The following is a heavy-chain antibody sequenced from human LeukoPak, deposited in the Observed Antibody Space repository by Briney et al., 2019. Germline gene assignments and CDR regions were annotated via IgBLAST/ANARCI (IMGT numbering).Heavy chain of an antibody. Sequence: GASVKVSCKASGYTFTSYGISWVRQAPGQGLEWMGWISAYNGNTNYAQKLRGRVTMTTDTSTSTAYMELRSLRSDDTAVYYCARKGNYYGSGSHDYWGQGTLVTVSS. CDR3: ARKGNYYGSGSHDY. D-gene: IGHD3-10*01. CDR2: ISAYNGNT. CDR1: GYTFTSYG. J-gene: IGHJ4*02. V-gene: IGHV1-18*01.